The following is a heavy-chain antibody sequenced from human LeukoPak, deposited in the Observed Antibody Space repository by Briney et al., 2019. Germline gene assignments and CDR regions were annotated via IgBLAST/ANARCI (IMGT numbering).Heavy chain of an antibody. J-gene: IGHJ6*03. V-gene: IGHV4-30-4*08. CDR1: GGSISSGDYY. CDR3: AGHPRATDYRKPYYYYYMDV. Sequence: KPSETLSLTCTVSGGSISSGDYYWSWIRQPPGKGLEWIGYIYYSGSTYYNPSLKSRVTISVDTSKNQFSLKLSSVTAADTAVYYCAGHPRATDYRKPYYYYYMDVWGKGTTVTVSS. D-gene: IGHD3-9*01. CDR2: IYYSGST.